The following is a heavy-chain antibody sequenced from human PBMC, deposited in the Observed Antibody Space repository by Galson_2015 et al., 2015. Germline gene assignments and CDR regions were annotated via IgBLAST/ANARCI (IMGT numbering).Heavy chain of an antibody. CDR3: TRGSPKGHDY. V-gene: IGHV3-74*01. D-gene: IGHD6-6*01. Sequence: SLRLSCAASGFTFSSYWMHWVRQAPGKGLVWVSRINSDGTTTSYANSVKGRFTISRDNAKNTLYLQMNSLRAEDTAVCYCTRGSPKGHDYWGQGTLVTVSS. CDR2: INSDGTTT. J-gene: IGHJ4*02. CDR1: GFTFSSYW.